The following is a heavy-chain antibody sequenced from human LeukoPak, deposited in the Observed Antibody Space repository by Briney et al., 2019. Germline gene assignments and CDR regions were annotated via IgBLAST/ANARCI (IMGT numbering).Heavy chain of an antibody. CDR3: ARGGCSSSWYRAVYYYYYMDV. D-gene: IGHD6-13*01. CDR1: GYTFTSYD. Sequence: GASVKVSCKASGYTFTSYDINWVRQATGQGLEWMGWMNPNSGNTGYAQKFQGRVTMTRNTSISTAYMELSSLRSEDTAVYYCARGGCSSSWYRAVYYYYYMDVWGKGTTVTVSS. CDR2: MNPNSGNT. V-gene: IGHV1-8*01. J-gene: IGHJ6*03.